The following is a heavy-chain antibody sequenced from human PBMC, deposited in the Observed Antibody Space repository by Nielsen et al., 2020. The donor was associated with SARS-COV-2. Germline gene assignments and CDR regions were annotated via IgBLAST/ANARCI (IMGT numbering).Heavy chain of an antibody. CDR2: IYYSGST. D-gene: IGHD2-21*02. Sequence: SETLSLTCTVSGGSISSYYWSWIRQPPGKGLEWIGYIYYSGSTNYNPSLKSRVTISVDKSKNQFSLKLSSVTAADTAVYYCARISVVTAITHFDYWGQGTLVTVSS. CDR1: GGSISSYY. V-gene: IGHV4-59*12. J-gene: IGHJ4*02. CDR3: ARISVVTAITHFDY.